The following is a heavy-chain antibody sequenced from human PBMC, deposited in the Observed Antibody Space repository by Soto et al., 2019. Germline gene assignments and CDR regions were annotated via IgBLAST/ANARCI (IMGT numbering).Heavy chain of an antibody. CDR1: GGSISSGGNY. CDR3: ARDRRNSIWGDAFDI. CDR2: IYYSGRTYYNQDSGST. V-gene: IGHV4-31*03. Sequence: QVQLQESGPGLVKPSQTLSLTCTVSGGSISSGGNYWSWIRQHPGRGREWIGYIYYSGRTYYNQDSGSTYYNPALKSRVTISVDTSNNQFSLKVSSVTAADTAVYYCARDRRNSIWGDAFDIWGQGTMVTVSS. D-gene: IGHD3-16*01. J-gene: IGHJ3*02.